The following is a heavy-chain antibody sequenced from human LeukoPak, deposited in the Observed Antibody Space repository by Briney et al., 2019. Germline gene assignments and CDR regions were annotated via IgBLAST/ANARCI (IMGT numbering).Heavy chain of an antibody. D-gene: IGHD5-12*01. Sequence: PSETLSLTCTVSGGSISSYYWSWIRQPPGKGLEWIGYIYYSGSTNYNPSLKSRVTISVDTSENQFSLKLSSVTAADTAVYYCAREGYDAFDIWGQGTMVTVSS. CDR3: AREGYDAFDI. V-gene: IGHV4-59*01. CDR1: GGSISSYY. CDR2: IYYSGST. J-gene: IGHJ3*02.